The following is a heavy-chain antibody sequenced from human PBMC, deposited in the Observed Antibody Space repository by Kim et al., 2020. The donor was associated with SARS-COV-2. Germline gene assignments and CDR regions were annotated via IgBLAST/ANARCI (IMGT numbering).Heavy chain of an antibody. J-gene: IGHJ5*02. CDR1: GGSISSGGYY. CDR3: ARETEDTASNWFDP. CDR2: IYYSGST. Sequence: SETLSLTCTVSGGSISSGGYYWSWIRQHPGKGLEWIGYIYYSGSTYYNPSLKSRVTISVDTSKNQFSLKLSSVTAADTAVYYCARETEDTASNWFDPWGQGTLVTVSS. D-gene: IGHD5-18*01. V-gene: IGHV4-31*03.